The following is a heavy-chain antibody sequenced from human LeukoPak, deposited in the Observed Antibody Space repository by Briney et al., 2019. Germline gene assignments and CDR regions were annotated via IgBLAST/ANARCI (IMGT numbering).Heavy chain of an antibody. D-gene: IGHD5-18*01. CDR2: IYYSGST. V-gene: IGHV4-59*01. CDR1: GGSISSYY. CDR3: AGQRGYSYGSDYYGMDV. J-gene: IGHJ6*02. Sequence: PETLSLTCTVSGGSISSYYWSWIRQPPGKGLEWIGYIYYSGSTNYNPSLKSRVTISVDTSKNQFSLKLSSVTAADTAVYYCAGQRGYSYGSDYYGMDVWGQGTTVTVSS.